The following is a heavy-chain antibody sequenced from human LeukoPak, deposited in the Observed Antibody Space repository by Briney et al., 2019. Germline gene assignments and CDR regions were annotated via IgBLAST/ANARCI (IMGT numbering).Heavy chain of an antibody. CDR1: GFTFSSYA. D-gene: IGHD3-16*01. Sequence: GGSLRLSCAASGFTFSSYAMHWVRQAPGKGLEWVAVISYDGSNKYYADSVKGRFTISRDNSKNTLYLQMNSLRAEDTAVYYCAKDKSWGYFDYWGQGTLVTVSS. CDR3: AKDKSWGYFDY. J-gene: IGHJ4*02. V-gene: IGHV3-30*04. CDR2: ISYDGSNK.